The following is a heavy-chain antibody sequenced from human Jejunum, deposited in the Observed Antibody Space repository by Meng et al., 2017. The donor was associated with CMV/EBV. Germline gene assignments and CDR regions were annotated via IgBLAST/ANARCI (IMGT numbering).Heavy chain of an antibody. J-gene: IGHJ6*02. Sequence: SFAASGFTFSNYLMGWVRQAPGKGLVWVSSFGGSGGGTFYADSVKGRFTISRDNSRNTLYLQMNSLRAEDTAVYYCVKGYGMDVWGQGTTVTVSS. CDR2: FGGSGGGT. CDR3: VKGYGMDV. CDR1: GFTFSNYL. V-gene: IGHV3-23*01.